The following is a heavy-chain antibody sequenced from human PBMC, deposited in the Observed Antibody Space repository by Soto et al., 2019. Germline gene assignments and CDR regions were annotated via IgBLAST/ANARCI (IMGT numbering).Heavy chain of an antibody. CDR2: INAGSGNT. Sequence: ASVKVSCKASGNTFTSYAMHWVRQAPGQRLEWMGWINAGSGNTKYSQKFQGRVTITRDTSASTAYMELSSLRSEDTALYYCARGMGLYYFDYWGQGTLVTVSS. J-gene: IGHJ4*02. CDR1: GNTFTSYA. CDR3: ARGMGLYYFDY. V-gene: IGHV1-3*01. D-gene: IGHD3-16*01.